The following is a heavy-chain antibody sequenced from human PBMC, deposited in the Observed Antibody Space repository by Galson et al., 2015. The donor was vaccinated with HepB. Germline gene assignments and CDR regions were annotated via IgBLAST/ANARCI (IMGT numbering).Heavy chain of an antibody. J-gene: IGHJ6*03. CDR3: ARQVADFVVGLDYHYYYMDV. CDR2: IDPSDSYT. V-gene: IGHV5-10-1*01. D-gene: IGHD3-3*01. Sequence: QSGAEVKKPGESLRISCKGSGYSFTNNWITWVRQMPGKGLEWMGRIDPSDSYTNYSPSFQGHVTISADKSIGTAYLQWSSLKASDTAMYYCARQVADFVVGLDYHYYYMDVWGKGTTVTVSS. CDR1: GYSFTNNW.